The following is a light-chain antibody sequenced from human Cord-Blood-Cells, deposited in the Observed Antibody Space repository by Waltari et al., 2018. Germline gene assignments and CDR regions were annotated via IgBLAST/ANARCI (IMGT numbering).Light chain of an antibody. CDR2: AAS. CDR1: QSISSY. V-gene: IGKV1-39*01. Sequence: DIQTTQSPSSLSASVGDRVTITCRASQSISSYLNWYQQKQGKAPKLLIYAASSLQSGVPSSFSGRGSGTDFTLTISSLQPEDFATYYCQQSYSTWTFGQGTKVEIK. J-gene: IGKJ1*01. CDR3: QQSYSTWT.